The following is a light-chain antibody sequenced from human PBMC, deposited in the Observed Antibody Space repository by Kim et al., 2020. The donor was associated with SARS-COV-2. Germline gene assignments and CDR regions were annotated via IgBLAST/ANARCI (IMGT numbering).Light chain of an antibody. Sequence: GQRVTISGTGGSSNTGAGYDVHWYQRLPGTAPKLLIYGNSNRPSGVPDRFSGSKSGTSASLAITGLQAEDEADYYCQSYDSSLSGVFGGGTQLTVL. V-gene: IGLV1-40*01. J-gene: IGLJ3*02. CDR2: GNS. CDR3: QSYDSSLSGV. CDR1: SSNTGAGYD.